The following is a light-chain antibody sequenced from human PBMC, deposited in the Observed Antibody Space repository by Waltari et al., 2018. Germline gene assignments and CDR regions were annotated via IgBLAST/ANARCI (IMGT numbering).Light chain of an antibody. V-gene: IGLV2-8*01. CDR3: SSYAGSNNFV. Sequence: QSALTQPPSASGSPGQSVPLPCTGTRRDVGNYKYVSWYQQHPGKPPKILISEDTNRPSGVPDRFSGSKSGNTASLTVSGLQADDEADYYCSSYAGSNNFVFGTGTKVTVL. J-gene: IGLJ1*01. CDR2: EDT. CDR1: RRDVGNYKY.